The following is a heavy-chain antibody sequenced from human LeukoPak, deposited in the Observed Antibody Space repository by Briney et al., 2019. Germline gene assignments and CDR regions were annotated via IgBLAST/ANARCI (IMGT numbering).Heavy chain of an antibody. J-gene: IGHJ4*02. D-gene: IGHD3-9*01. CDR1: GDSIRKYY. V-gene: IGHV4-34*01. Sequence: PSETLSLTCGVSGDSIRKYYWSWIRQPPGKGLEWIGEINHSGSTNYNPSLKSRVTISVDTSKNQFSLKLSSVTAADTAVYYCARLSPMTGYYSFGYWGQGTLVTVSS. CDR3: ARLSPMTGYYSFGY. CDR2: INHSGST.